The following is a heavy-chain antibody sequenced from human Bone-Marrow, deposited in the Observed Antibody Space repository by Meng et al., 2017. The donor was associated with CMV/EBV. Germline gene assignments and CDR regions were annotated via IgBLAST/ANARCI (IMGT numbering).Heavy chain of an antibody. CDR3: TRTDYYFGSGSYYPFDY. D-gene: IGHD3-10*01. Sequence: GESLKISCTASGFTFGDYSMSWVRQAPGKGLEWVAFIRSKTYGGTREYAASVKGRFTILRDDSKNIAYLQMHRLKTEDTAVYYCTRTDYYFGSGSYYPFDYWGQGTRVTVSS. V-gene: IGHV3-49*04. CDR2: IRSKTYGGTR. J-gene: IGHJ4*02. CDR1: GFTFGDYS.